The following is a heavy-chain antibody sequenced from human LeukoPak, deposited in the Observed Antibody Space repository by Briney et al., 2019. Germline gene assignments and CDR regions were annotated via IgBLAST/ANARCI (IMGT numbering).Heavy chain of an antibody. CDR1: GYTFTAYH. J-gene: IGHJ5*02. V-gene: IGHV1-2*02. D-gene: IGHD3-9*01. Sequence: GASVKVSCKASGYTFTAYHIHWVRQAPGQGLEWMGWINSDRGGTNYAQKFQDRVTMTRDTSITTAYMELSRLRPDDTAVYYCARVTYEIVTVWLFDPWGQGTLVTVSS. CDR2: INSDRGGT. CDR3: ARVTYEIVTVWLFDP.